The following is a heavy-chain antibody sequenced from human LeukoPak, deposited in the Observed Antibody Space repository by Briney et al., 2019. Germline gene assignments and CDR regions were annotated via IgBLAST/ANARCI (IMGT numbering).Heavy chain of an antibody. Sequence: AGTLRLSCAASGFTFSSYAMSWVRQAPGKGLERVSAISGSGGSTYYADSVKGRFTISRDNSKNTLYLQMNSLRAEDTAVYYCAKGEYSSSSGYYYYMDVWGKGTTVTVSS. V-gene: IGHV3-23*01. CDR1: GFTFSSYA. J-gene: IGHJ6*03. CDR3: AKGEYSSSSGYYYYMDV. D-gene: IGHD6-6*01. CDR2: ISGSGGST.